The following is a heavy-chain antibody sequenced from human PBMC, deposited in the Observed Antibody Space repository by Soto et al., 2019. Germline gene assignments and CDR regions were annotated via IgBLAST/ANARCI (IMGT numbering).Heavy chain of an antibody. V-gene: IGHV4-30-4*01. CDR2: IYYRGST. CDR3: VSDYDSGGYIGY. J-gene: IGHJ4*02. Sequence: QVQLHESGPGLVRPSQSLSLTCNVSGGSISTADYYWSWIRQPPGKGLEWIGYIYYRGSTYCNPSLEIGVAISIDTSKIQFSLNLTSVTAADTAVYYCVSDYDSGGYIGYWGQGTLVTVSS. D-gene: IGHD3-22*01. CDR1: GGSISTADYY.